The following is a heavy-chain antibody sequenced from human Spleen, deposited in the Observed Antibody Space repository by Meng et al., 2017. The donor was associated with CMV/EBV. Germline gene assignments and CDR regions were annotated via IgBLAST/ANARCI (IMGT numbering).Heavy chain of an antibody. D-gene: IGHD3-3*01. J-gene: IGHJ4*02. CDR3: VKDMTPRFMEWLFDY. CDR2: SSWNSVNK. CDR1: GFTFSSYG. V-gene: IGHV3-9*01. Sequence: SLKISCAASGFTFSSYGMHWVRQAPGKGLEWVSGSSWNSVNKGYAEAVKGRFTISRDNAKNSLYLEMNSLRREDTAFYSCVKDMTPRFMEWLFDYWGQGTLVTVSS.